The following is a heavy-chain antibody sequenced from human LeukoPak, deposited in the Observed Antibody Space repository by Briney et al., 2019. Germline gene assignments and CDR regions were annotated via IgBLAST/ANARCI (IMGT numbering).Heavy chain of an antibody. CDR2: IYTSGST. Sequence: SQTLSLTCTVSGGSISSGSYYWSWIRQPAGKGLEWIGRIYTSGSTNYNPSLKSRVTISVDTSKNQFSLKLSSVTAADTAVYYCARGGLGYLNWFDPWGQGTLVTVSS. V-gene: IGHV4-61*02. CDR3: ARGGLGYLNWFDP. D-gene: IGHD5-18*01. CDR1: GGSISSGSYY. J-gene: IGHJ5*02.